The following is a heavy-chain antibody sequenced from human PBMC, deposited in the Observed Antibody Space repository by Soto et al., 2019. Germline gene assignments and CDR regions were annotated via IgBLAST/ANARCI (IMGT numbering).Heavy chain of an antibody. J-gene: IGHJ4*02. CDR2: IYYSGST. V-gene: IGHV4-30-4*01. Sequence: SETLSLTCTVSGGSISSGDYYWSWIRQPPGKGLEWIGYIYYSGSTYYNPSLKSRVTISVDTSKNQFSLKLSSVTAAEKAVYYCARVRVEIGGNPGECDYWGQGTLITVS. CDR3: ARVRVEIGGNPGECDY. D-gene: IGHD2-15*01. CDR1: GGSISSGDYY.